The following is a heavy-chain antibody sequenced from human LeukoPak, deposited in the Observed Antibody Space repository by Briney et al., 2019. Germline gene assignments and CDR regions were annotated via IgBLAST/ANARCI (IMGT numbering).Heavy chain of an antibody. Sequence: PGGSLRLSCAASGFTFSSYSMNWVRQAPGKGLEWVSYISSSSSTIYYADSVKGRFTISRDNAKNSLYLQMNSLRAEDTAVYYCARDREIFYMDVWGKGTTVTVSS. CDR1: GFTFSSYS. D-gene: IGHD3-3*01. V-gene: IGHV3-48*04. CDR2: ISSSSSTI. J-gene: IGHJ6*03. CDR3: ARDREIFYMDV.